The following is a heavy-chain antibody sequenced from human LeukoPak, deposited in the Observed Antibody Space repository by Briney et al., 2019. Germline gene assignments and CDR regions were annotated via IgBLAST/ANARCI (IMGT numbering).Heavy chain of an antibody. J-gene: IGHJ4*02. CDR2: TNADGSRK. V-gene: IGHV3-7*01. Sequence: PGGSLRLSCAGSGFTFNSPSWMSWVRQAPGKGLEWVANTNADGSRKYYVDSVKGRFTISKDNAKKSLYLEMNSLTAEDTAVYYCARSERWGQGTLVTVSS. CDR1: GFTFNSPSW. CDR3: ARSER.